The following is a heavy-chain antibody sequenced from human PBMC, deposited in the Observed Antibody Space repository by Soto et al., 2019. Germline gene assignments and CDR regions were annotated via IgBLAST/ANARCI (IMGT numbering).Heavy chain of an antibody. J-gene: IGHJ3*02. Sequence: QLQLQESGPGLVKPSETLSLTCTVSGGSISSSSYYWGWIRQPPGKRLEWIGSIYYSGCTYYNPSLKCRVTISVDTSKNQFALKLSSVTAADTAVYYCARHVNPWAQGAFDIWGQGTMVTVSS. V-gene: IGHV4-39*01. CDR3: ARHVNPWAQGAFDI. D-gene: IGHD7-27*01. CDR2: IYYSGCT. CDR1: GGSISSSSYY.